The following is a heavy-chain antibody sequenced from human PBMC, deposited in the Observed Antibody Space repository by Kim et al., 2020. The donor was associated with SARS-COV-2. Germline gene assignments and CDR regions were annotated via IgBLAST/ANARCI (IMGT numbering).Heavy chain of an antibody. CDR1: GGSFSGYY. CDR3: ARAPRYSSSWYRGKIDAFDI. CDR2: INHSGST. D-gene: IGHD6-13*01. Sequence: SETLSLTCAVYGGSFSGYYWSWIRQPPGKGLEWIGEINHSGSTNYNPSLKSRVTISVDTSKNQFSLKLSSVTAADTAVYYCARAPRYSSSWYRGKIDAFDIWGQGTMVTVSS. V-gene: IGHV4-34*01. J-gene: IGHJ3*02.